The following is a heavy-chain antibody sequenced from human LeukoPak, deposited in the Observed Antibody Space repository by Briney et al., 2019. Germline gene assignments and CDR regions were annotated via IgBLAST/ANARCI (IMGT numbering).Heavy chain of an antibody. CDR3: ARWYGSGTRNPWSDS. D-gene: IGHD3-10*01. Sequence: PSETLSLTCTVSSGSISTGTYSWSWIRQPPGRGLEWLGYVYHSGGAYYNPSLKTPVTISIDRSKSQFSLKMDFVTAADTAVYYCARWYGSGTRNPWSDSWGQGALVTVSS. CDR2: VYHSGGA. V-gene: IGHV4-30-2*01. J-gene: IGHJ5*01. CDR1: SGSISTGTYS.